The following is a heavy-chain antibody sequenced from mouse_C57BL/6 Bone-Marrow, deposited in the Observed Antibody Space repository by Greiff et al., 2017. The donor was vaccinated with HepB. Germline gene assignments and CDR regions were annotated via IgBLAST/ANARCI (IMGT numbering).Heavy chain of an antibody. J-gene: IGHJ4*01. D-gene: IGHD1-1*01. V-gene: IGHV1-15*01. Sequence: QVQLQQPGAELVRPGASVTLSCKASGYTFTDYEMHWVKQTPVHGLEWIGAIDPETGGTAYNQKFKGKAILTADKSSSTAYMELRSLTSEDSAVYYCTRPYGYYAMDYWGQGTSVTVSS. CDR2: IDPETGGT. CDR1: GYTFTDYE. CDR3: TRPYGYYAMDY.